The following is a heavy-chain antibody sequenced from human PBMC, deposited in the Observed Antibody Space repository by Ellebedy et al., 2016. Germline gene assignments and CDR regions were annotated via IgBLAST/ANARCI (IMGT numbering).Heavy chain of an antibody. CDR2: ISSSSGYI. V-gene: IGHV3-21*01. Sequence: GGSLRLSCAASGFTFSSYSMNWVRQAPGKGLEWVSSISSSSGYIYYADSVKGRFTISRDNAKNSLYLQINSLRAEDTAVYYCARHILMTTVTSDAFDIWGQGTMVTVSS. CDR1: GFTFSSYS. J-gene: IGHJ3*02. D-gene: IGHD4-17*01. CDR3: ARHILMTTVTSDAFDI.